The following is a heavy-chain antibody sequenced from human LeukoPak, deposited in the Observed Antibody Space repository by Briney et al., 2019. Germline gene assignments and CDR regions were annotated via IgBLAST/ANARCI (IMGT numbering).Heavy chain of an antibody. CDR3: AIDPNWGVDY. D-gene: IGHD7-27*01. V-gene: IGHV3-23*01. Sequence: GGSLRLACAASGFTFSYYTMYWVRQAPGKGLEWVSIIGIIGGGIHYADSVKGRFTISRDNSKNTLYLQMNSLRAEDTAVYYCAIDPNWGVDYWGQGVLVTVSS. J-gene: IGHJ4*02. CDR2: IGIIGGGI. CDR1: GFTFSYYT.